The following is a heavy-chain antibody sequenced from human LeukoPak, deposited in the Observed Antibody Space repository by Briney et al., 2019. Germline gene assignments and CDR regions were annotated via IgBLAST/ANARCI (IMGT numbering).Heavy chain of an antibody. Sequence: PGGSLRLSCAASGFSFRTYSMNWVRQAPGKGLEWVSSISPTSWTIYQADSVKGRFTVSRDNAKNSLFLQMNSLRAEDAAVYYCTRDAGQFVDHDVFDFWAKGQWSPSLQ. J-gene: IGHJ3*01. CDR2: ISPTSWTI. D-gene: IGHD3-10*01. V-gene: IGHV3-21*01. CDR3: TRDAGQFVDHDVFDF. CDR1: GFSFRTYS.